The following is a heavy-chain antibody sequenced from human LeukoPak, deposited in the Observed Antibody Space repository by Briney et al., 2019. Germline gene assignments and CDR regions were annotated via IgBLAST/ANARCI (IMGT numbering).Heavy chain of an antibody. D-gene: IGHD4-23*01. V-gene: IGHV1-69*13. CDR1: GGTFSSYA. CDR2: IIPIFGTA. Sequence: ASVKVSCTASGGTFSSYAISWVRQAPGQGLEWMGGIIPIFGTANYAQKFQGRVTITADESTSTAYMELSSLRSEDTAVYYCARDLYYGGTTDAFDIWGQGTMVTVSS. J-gene: IGHJ3*02. CDR3: ARDLYYGGTTDAFDI.